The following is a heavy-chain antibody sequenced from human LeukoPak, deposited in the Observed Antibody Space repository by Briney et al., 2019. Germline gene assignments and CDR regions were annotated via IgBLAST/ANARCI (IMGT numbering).Heavy chain of an antibody. CDR2: IYPGDSDT. D-gene: IGHD6-13*01. CDR3: ARRRSSSWQEGYYFDY. J-gene: IGHJ4*02. Sequence: GESLKISCKGSGYSFTSYWIGWVRQMPGKGLEWMGIIYPGDSDTRYSPSFQGQVTISADKSISTAYLRWSSLKASDTAMYYCARRRSSSWQEGYYFDYWGQGTLVTVSS. V-gene: IGHV5-51*01. CDR1: GYSFTSYW.